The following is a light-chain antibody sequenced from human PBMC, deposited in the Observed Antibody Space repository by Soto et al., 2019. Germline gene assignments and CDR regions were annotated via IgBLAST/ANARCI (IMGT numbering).Light chain of an antibody. J-gene: IGKJ2*01. V-gene: IGKV3-15*01. CDR3: QQYNNWPPRT. CDR1: QSISNS. Sequence: EIVMTQSPASLSVSPGETATLSCRASQSISNSLAWYQQKPGQAPCLLIYGASTRATGIPARFSGSGSGTEFPLTISSLQSEDSALYYCQQYNNWPPRTFGQGTKLEIK. CDR2: GAS.